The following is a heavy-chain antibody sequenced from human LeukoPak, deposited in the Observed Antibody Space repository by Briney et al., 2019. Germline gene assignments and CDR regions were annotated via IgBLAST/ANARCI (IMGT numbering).Heavy chain of an antibody. CDR3: ATGRTKWDLLNY. J-gene: IGHJ4*02. V-gene: IGHV1-24*01. CDR1: GYTLTEFS. Sequence: ASVKVSCKVSGYTLTEFSLHWVRQAPGKGLEWVGGLDPEDGEMIYSQKFQGRVTMTEDTSTDIAYMEMSSLRSEDTAVYYCATGRTKWDLLNYWGQGTLVTVSS. D-gene: IGHD1-26*01. CDR2: LDPEDGEM.